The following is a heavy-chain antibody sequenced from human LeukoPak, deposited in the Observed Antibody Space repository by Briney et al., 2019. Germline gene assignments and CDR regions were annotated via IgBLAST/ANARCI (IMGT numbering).Heavy chain of an antibody. CDR3: AREGPPFGFDY. V-gene: IGHV4-4*07. D-gene: IGHD3-10*01. Sequence: SETLSLTCTVSGGSISSYYWSWIRQPAGKGLEWIGRIYTSGRTNYTPSLKSRVTMSVDTSKNQFSLKLSSVTAADTAVYYCAREGPPFGFDYWGQGTLVTVSS. J-gene: IGHJ4*02. CDR1: GGSISSYY. CDR2: IYTSGRT.